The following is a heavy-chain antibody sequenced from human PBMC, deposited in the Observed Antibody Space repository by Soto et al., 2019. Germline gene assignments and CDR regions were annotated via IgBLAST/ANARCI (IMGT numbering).Heavy chain of an antibody. V-gene: IGHV4-30-4*01. CDR2: IYYSGST. D-gene: IGHD4-17*01. J-gene: IGHJ6*02. CDR3: ARVRWDGDYYYDYGMDV. Sequence: QVQLQESGPGLVKPSQTLSLTCTVSGGSISSGDCYWSWIRQPPGKGLEWIGYIYYSGSTYYNPSLKSRVTIPVDTSKNQFSLKLSSVTAADTAVYYCARVRWDGDYYYDYGMDVWGQGTTVTVSS. CDR1: GGSISSGDCY.